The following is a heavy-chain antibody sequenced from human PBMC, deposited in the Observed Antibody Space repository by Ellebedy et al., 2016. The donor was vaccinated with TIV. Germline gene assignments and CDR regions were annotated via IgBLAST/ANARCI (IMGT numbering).Heavy chain of an antibody. Sequence: GESLKISXAASGFTFSIYSMNWVRQAPGKGLEWVSYISSESTSTHYADSVKGRFTISRDNSKNTLYLQMNSLRLDDTAMYYCARDQGLYYGDWGNNAFDIWGQGTMVTVSS. V-gene: IGHV3-48*04. J-gene: IGHJ3*02. CDR2: ISSESTST. D-gene: IGHD4-17*01. CDR1: GFTFSIYS. CDR3: ARDQGLYYGDWGNNAFDI.